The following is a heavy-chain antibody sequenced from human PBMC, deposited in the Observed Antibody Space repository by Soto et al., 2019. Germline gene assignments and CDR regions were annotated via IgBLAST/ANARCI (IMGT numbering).Heavy chain of an antibody. Sequence: QVQLQQWGAGLLKPSETLSLTCAVYGGSFSGYYWSWIRQPPGKGLEWIGEINHSGSTNYNPSLKSRVTRSVDTSKNQFSLKLSSVTAADTAVYYCARGGGREDIVVVPAAPYYFDYWGQGTLVTVSS. V-gene: IGHV4-34*01. J-gene: IGHJ4*02. D-gene: IGHD2-2*01. CDR1: GGSFSGYY. CDR2: INHSGST. CDR3: ARGGGREDIVVVPAAPYYFDY.